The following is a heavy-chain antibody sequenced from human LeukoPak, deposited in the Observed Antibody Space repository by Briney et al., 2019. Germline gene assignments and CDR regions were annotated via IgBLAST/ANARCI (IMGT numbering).Heavy chain of an antibody. CDR1: GFTFRDYW. D-gene: IGHD3-9*01. J-gene: IGHJ4*02. Sequence: GGSLRLSCAASGFTFRDYWLHWVRLTPGKGLVWVSRIHSDGSTTAYADSVKGRFTISRDNAKDTVYLQMNSLRAEDTAVYYCPRGAPYYDFFIGSSPFDYWGQGTLVTVSS. CDR3: PRGAPYYDFFIGSSPFDY. V-gene: IGHV3-74*03. CDR2: IHSDGSTT.